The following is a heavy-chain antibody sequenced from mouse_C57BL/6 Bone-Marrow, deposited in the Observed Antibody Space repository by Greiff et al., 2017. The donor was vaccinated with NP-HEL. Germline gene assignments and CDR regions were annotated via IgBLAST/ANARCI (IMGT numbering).Heavy chain of an antibody. CDR2: IHPNSGST. Sequence: LQQPGASVKLSCKASGYTFTSYWMHWVKQRPGQGLEWIGMIHPNSGSTNYNEKFKSKATLTVDKSSSTAYMQLSSLTSEDSAVYYCARDYSNPWYFDVWGTGTTVTVSS. CDR3: ARDYSNPWYFDV. D-gene: IGHD2-5*01. J-gene: IGHJ1*03. CDR1: GYTFTSYW. V-gene: IGHV1-64*01.